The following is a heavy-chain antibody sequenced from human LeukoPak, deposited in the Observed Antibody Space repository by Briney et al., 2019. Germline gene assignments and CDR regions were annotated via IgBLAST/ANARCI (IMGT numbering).Heavy chain of an antibody. D-gene: IGHD2-2*03. V-gene: IGHV3-7*01. J-gene: IGHJ4*02. CDR1: GFTFSSYW. CDR3: ARDVGYCSSTSCYGDYFDY. Sequence: PGGSLRLSCAASGFTFSSYWMSWVRQAPGKGLEWVANIKQDGSEKYYVDSVKGRFTISRDNAKNSLYLQMNSLRAEDTAVYYRARDVGYCSSTSCYGDYFDYWGQGTLVTVSS. CDR2: IKQDGSEK.